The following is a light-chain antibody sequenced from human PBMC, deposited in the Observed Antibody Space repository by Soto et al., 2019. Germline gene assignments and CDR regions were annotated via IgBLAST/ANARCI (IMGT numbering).Light chain of an antibody. CDR1: QSIDNW. CDR2: GAS. Sequence: DIQMTQSPSTLSASVGDRVTITCRASQSIDNWLAWYQQKPGKAPKLLIYGASSLESGVPSRFSGGGSGTEFTLTISSLQPDDFATYYCQQYNTYSMYTFGQGTKLEIK. CDR3: QQYNTYSMYT. J-gene: IGKJ2*01. V-gene: IGKV1-5*01.